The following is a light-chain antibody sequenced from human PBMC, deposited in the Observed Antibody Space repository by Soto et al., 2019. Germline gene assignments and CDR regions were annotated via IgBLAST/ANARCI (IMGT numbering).Light chain of an antibody. CDR3: QQYDNWPPWT. Sequence: DIVMTQSPATLSVSPGERATLSCRSRQSVRSDLAWYQQKPGQAPRLLIYGASTRATGIPARYSGGRSGTEFTLTLSSLQSEDSAVYYCQQYDNWPPWTFGPGTKVDIK. CDR2: GAS. V-gene: IGKV3-15*01. CDR1: QSVRSD. J-gene: IGKJ1*01.